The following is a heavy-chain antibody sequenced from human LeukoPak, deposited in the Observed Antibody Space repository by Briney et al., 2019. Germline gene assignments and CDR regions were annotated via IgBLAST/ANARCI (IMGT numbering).Heavy chain of an antibody. J-gene: IGHJ4*02. CDR2: IFPIFGTA. D-gene: IGHD1-7*01. CDR3: GGGMGLELDY. V-gene: IGHV1-69*06. Sequence: GASVKVSCKASGGTFSSYAISWVRQAPGQGLEWMGGIFPIFGTANYAQKFQGRVTITADKSTSTAYMELSSLRSEDTAVYYCGGGMGLELDYWGQGTLVTVSS. CDR1: GGTFSSYA.